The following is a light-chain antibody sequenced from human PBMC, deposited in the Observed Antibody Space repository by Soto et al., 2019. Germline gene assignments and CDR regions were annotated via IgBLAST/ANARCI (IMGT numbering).Light chain of an antibody. J-gene: IGLJ1*01. CDR1: SSDVGGYNS. CDR2: EVN. V-gene: IGLV2-8*01. CDR3: SSYAGSSNV. Sequence: QSALTQPPSASGSPGQSVAICCTGSSSDVGGYNSVSWYQPHPANAPTLMIYEVNKRPSGVPDRFSGSKSGNTASLTVSGLQAEDEADYYCSSYAGSSNVFGTGTKVTVL.